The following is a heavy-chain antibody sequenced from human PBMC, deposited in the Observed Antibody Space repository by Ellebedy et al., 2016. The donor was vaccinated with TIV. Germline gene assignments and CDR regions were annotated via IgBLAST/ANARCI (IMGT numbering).Heavy chain of an antibody. CDR1: GGSISSSTYY. D-gene: IGHD3-9*01. Sequence: SETLSLXXTVSGGSISSSTYYWGWIRQPPGKGLEWIGIISYSGSTYYNPSLKSRVTISVDTSKNQFSLKLNSVTAADTAVYYCAADYDIVAGYYRGDAFDVWGQGTMVTVSS. CDR3: AADYDIVAGYYRGDAFDV. J-gene: IGHJ3*01. CDR2: ISYSGST. V-gene: IGHV4-39*01.